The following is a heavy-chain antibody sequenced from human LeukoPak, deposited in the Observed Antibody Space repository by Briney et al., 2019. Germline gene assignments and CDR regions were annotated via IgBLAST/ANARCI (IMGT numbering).Heavy chain of an antibody. Sequence: PGGSLRLSCAAPGFTFISYAMTWFRQVPGKGRKWVSPISGSGDSTYYADSVKGRFTISRDNSKNTMYLQMKSLRAEDTAVYYCAKGDCRDGYNCLHFDYWGQGTLVTVSS. D-gene: IGHD5-24*01. CDR3: AKGDCRDGYNCLHFDY. J-gene: IGHJ4*02. CDR2: ISGSGDST. V-gene: IGHV3-23*01. CDR1: GFTFISYA.